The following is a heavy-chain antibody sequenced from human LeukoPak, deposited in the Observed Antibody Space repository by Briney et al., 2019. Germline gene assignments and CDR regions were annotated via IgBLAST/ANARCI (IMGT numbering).Heavy chain of an antibody. CDR3: ARDLGYCTSTSCYSLYGMDV. J-gene: IGHJ6*04. CDR1: GFTFSSYE. Sequence: GGSLRLSCAASGFTFSSYEMNWVRQAPGKGLEWVSYISSSGSTIYYADTVKGRFTISRDNAKNSLYLQMNSLRAEDTAVYYCARDLGYCTSTSCYSLYGMDVWGKGTTVTVSS. D-gene: IGHD2-2*02. CDR2: ISSSGSTI. V-gene: IGHV3-48*03.